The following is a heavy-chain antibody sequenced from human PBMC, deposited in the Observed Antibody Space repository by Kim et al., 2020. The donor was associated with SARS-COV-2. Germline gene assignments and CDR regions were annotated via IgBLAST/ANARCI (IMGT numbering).Heavy chain of an antibody. Sequence: SETLSLTCTVSGGSISSSSYYWGWIRQPPGKGLEWIGSIYYSGSTYYNPSLKSRVTISVDTSQNQFSLKLSSVTAADTAVYYCARRVIKRITIFGVVTPNYMDVWGKGTTVTVSS. CDR3: ARRVIKRITIFGVVTPNYMDV. V-gene: IGHV4-39*01. CDR1: GGSISSSSYY. J-gene: IGHJ6*03. CDR2: IYYSGST. D-gene: IGHD3-3*01.